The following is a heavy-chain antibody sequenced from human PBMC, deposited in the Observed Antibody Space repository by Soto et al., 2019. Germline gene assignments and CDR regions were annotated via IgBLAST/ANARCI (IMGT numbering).Heavy chain of an antibody. J-gene: IGHJ3*02. CDR2: IYPGDSDT. CDR1: GYSFTSYW. V-gene: IGHV5-51*01. D-gene: IGHD6-19*01. Sequence: PGESLKISCKGSGYSFTSYWIGWVRQMPGKGLEWMGIIYPGDSDTRYSPSFQGQVTISADKSISTAYLQCSSLKASDTAMYYCARRYSSAADAFDIWVQGRMVTVSS. CDR3: ARRYSSAADAFDI.